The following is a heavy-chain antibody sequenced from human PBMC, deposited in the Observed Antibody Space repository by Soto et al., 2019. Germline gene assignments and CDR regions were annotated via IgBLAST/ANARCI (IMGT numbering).Heavy chain of an antibody. CDR3: ARGYSSGPDS. CDR1: GFTFNDYW. V-gene: IGHV3-74*01. CDR2: INGDGSTT. J-gene: IGHJ4*02. Sequence: HPGGSLRLSCVASGFTFNDYWMHWVRQAPGKGLVWVARINGDGSTTTYADSVQGRFTISRANARNTLYLHLSSLRPEDTALYYCARGYSSGPDSWGQGTLVTVSS. D-gene: IGHD6-19*01.